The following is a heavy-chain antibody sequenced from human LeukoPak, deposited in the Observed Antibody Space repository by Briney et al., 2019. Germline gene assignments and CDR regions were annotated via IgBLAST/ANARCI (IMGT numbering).Heavy chain of an antibody. V-gene: IGHV1-2*02. CDR3: ARASGITIFGVAPFDP. J-gene: IGHJ5*02. CDR2: INPNSGGK. CDR1: GYTFTGYY. Sequence: ASVKVSCKASGYTFTGYYMHWVRQAPGQGLEWMGWINPNSGGKNYAQKFQGRVTMTRDTSISTAYMELSRLRSDDTAVYYCARASGITIFGVAPFDPWGQGTLVTVSS. D-gene: IGHD3-3*01.